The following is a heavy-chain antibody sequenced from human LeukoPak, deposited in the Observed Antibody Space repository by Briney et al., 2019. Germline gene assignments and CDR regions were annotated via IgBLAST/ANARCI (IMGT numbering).Heavy chain of an antibody. CDR3: AKVRTNWNDADFDY. CDR1: GFTFSSYA. J-gene: IGHJ4*02. CDR2: ISGSGGST. D-gene: IGHD1-20*01. V-gene: IGHV3-23*01. Sequence: PGGSLRPSCAASGFTFSSYAMSWVRQAPGKGLEWVSAISGSGGSTYYADSVKGRFTISRDNSKNTLYLQMNSLRAEDTAVYYCAKVRTNWNDADFDYWGQGTLVTVSS.